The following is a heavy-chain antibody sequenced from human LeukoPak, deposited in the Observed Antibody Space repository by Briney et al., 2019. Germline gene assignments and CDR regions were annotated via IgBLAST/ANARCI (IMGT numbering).Heavy chain of an antibody. D-gene: IGHD1-26*01. J-gene: IGHJ4*02. CDR1: GFTFSSYS. CDR3: ARDRVGATSPFDY. Sequence: GWSLTLSCPASGFTFSSYSMNWVRQAPGKGLEWASFISSTSSTIYYADSVKGRFAISRDDAKNSLYLQMNSLRAEDTAVYYCARDRVGATSPFDYWGQGTLVTVSS. CDR2: ISSTSSTI. V-gene: IGHV3-48*01.